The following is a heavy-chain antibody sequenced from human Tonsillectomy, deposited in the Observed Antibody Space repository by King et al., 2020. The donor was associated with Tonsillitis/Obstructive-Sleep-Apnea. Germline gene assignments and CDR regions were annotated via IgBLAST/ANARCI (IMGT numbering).Heavy chain of an antibody. CDR2: INYSGNT. D-gene: IGHD2-21*02. V-gene: IGHV4-31*03. J-gene: IGHJ5*02. CDR1: GGSISSGGYY. Sequence: VQLQESGPGLVKPSQTLSLTCTVSGGSISSGGYYWSWIRQHPGKGLEWIGYINYSGNTYYSPSLKSRVTISVDTSKKQFSLKLSSVTAADTALYYCASCGADWGDNWFDPWGQGTLVTVSS. CDR3: ASCGADWGDNWFDP.